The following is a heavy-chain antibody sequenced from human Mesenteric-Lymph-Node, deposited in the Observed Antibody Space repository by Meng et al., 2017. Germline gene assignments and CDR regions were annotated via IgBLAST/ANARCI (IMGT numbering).Heavy chain of an antibody. D-gene: IGHD6-13*01. CDR1: GYTFTGYY. V-gene: IGHV1-2*02. CDR3: ARNPLAYFEQQLALRPTDCYYYGMDV. J-gene: IGHJ6*02. Sequence: ASVKVSCKASGYTFTGYYMHWVRQAPGQGLEWMGWINPNSGGTSYAQKFQSRVTMTRDTSISTAYMGLSRLRSDDTAVYYRARNPLAYFEQQLALRPTDCYYYGMDVWGQGTTVTVSS. CDR2: INPNSGGT.